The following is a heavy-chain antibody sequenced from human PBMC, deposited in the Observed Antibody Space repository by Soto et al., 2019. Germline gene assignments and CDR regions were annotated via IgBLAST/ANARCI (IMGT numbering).Heavy chain of an antibody. CDR3: ARGEGVYAVTPKNGMDV. D-gene: IGHD4-17*01. CDR1: GGTFSSYA. J-gene: IGHJ6*02. Sequence: QVQLVQSGAEVKKPGSSVKVSCKASGGTFSSYAISWVRQAPGQGLEWMGGIIPIFGTANYAQKFQGRVTITADESTSTAYMGLSSLRSDDTAVYYCARGEGVYAVTPKNGMDVWGQGTTVTVSS. V-gene: IGHV1-69*01. CDR2: IIPIFGTA.